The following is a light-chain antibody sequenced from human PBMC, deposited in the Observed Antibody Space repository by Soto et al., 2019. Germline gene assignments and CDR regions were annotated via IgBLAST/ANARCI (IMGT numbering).Light chain of an antibody. Sequence: EIVLTQSPGTLSLSPGERATLSCRASQSVSNNYLAWYQQKPGQAPRLLIYGASNRATGIPDRFSGSGSGTDFTLTISRLEPEDFAVYYCQQRSNWPPLTFGGGTKGDIK. V-gene: IGKV3D-20*02. CDR1: QSVSNNY. CDR2: GAS. J-gene: IGKJ4*01. CDR3: QQRSNWPPLT.